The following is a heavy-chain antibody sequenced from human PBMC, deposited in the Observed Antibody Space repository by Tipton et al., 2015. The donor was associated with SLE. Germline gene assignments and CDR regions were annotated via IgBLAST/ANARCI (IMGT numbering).Heavy chain of an antibody. J-gene: IGHJ4*02. CDR3: ARHDYDSNGYYQHYFDY. CDR2: IYHSGSA. Sequence: TLSLTCAVSGFSLSSGYYWGWIRQPPGKGLEWIGSIYHSGSAYYNPSLKSRVSMSIDTSRNEFFLRLSSVTAADTAVYYCARHDYDSNGYYQHYFDYWGRGTLVTVSS. D-gene: IGHD3-22*01. CDR1: GFSLSSGYY. V-gene: IGHV4-38-2*01.